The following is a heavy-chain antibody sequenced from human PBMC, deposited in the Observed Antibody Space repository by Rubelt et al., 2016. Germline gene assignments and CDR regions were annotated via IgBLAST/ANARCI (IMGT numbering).Heavy chain of an antibody. CDR2: IYYSGST. V-gene: IGHV4-39*01. Sequence: QLQLQESGPGLVKPSETLSLTCTVSGGSISSSSYYWGWIRQPPGKGLEWIGSIYYSGSTYYNPSLMGGSPFSGDPARTQFSLMRGSVTAAVTAVYYCAGHIREWLRRPILQIFDYWGQGTLVTVSS. CDR1: GGSISSSSYY. J-gene: IGHJ4*02. CDR3: AGHIREWLRRPILQIFDY. D-gene: IGHD5-12*01.